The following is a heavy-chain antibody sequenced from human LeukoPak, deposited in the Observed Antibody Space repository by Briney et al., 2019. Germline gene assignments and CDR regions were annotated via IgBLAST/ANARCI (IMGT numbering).Heavy chain of an antibody. Sequence: PSETLSLTCTVSGGSISSYYWSWIRQPPGKGLEWIGYIYYSGSTNCNPSLKSRVTISVDTSKNQFSLKLSSVTAADTAVYYCARHESQLVFAYFDYWGQGALVTVSS. V-gene: IGHV4-59*08. CDR2: IYYSGST. J-gene: IGHJ4*02. D-gene: IGHD6-13*01. CDR3: ARHESQLVFAYFDY. CDR1: GGSISSYY.